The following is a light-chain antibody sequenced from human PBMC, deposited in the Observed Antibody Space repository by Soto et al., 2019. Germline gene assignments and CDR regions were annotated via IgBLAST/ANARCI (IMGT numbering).Light chain of an antibody. V-gene: IGKV3-20*01. Sequence: EIVLTQSPGTLSLSPGERASLSCGASQSVSSYLAWYQQKPGQAPRLVIYGASRRATSIPDRVSGSRSGTDFTLTISRLEPEDFAVYYCQQYESSPYTFGQGTKLEIK. CDR1: QSVSSY. CDR2: GAS. CDR3: QQYESSPYT. J-gene: IGKJ2*01.